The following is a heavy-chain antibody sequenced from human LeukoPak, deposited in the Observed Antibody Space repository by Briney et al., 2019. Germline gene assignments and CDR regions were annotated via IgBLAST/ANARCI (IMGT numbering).Heavy chain of an antibody. J-gene: IGHJ4*02. CDR1: GFTVSSNY. V-gene: IGHV3-53*01. CDR3: ARDLTRYSSGWYAAAYFDY. CDR2: IYSGGST. D-gene: IGHD6-19*01. Sequence: PGGSLRLSCAASGFTVSSNYMSWVRQAPGKGLEWVSVIYSGGSTYYAGSVKGRFTISRDNSKNTLYLQMNSLRAEDTAVYYCARDLTRYSSGWYAAAYFDYWGQGTLVTVSS.